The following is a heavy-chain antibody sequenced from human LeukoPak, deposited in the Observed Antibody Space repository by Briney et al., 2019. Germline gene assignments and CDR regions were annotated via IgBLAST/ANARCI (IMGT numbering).Heavy chain of an antibody. J-gene: IGHJ5*02. Sequence: ASVKVSCKASGYTFTSYAMNWVRQAPGQGLEWMGWINTNTGKPTYAQGFTGRFVFSFDTSVSTAYLQIISLKAEDTAVYYCARKPEECDSSCSGFDPWVQGTLVTVSS. CDR3: ARKPEECDSSCSGFDP. D-gene: IGHD1-14*01. V-gene: IGHV7-4-1*02. CDR2: INTNTGKP. CDR1: GYTFTSYA.